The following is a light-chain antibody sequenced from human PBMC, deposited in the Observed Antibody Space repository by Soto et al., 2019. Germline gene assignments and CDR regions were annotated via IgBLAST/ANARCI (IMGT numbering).Light chain of an antibody. V-gene: IGKV1-39*01. J-gene: IGKJ5*01. CDR2: VAS. Sequence: IQMTLSPSSVSASVGDRVTVTCRASQSISRYLNWYQQKPGKAPNLLIYVASSLQSEVPSRFSGSGSGTDFTLTITSLQPEDFAIYYCQQTYTTPEITFGQGTRLEIK. CDR3: QQTYTTPEIT. CDR1: QSISRY.